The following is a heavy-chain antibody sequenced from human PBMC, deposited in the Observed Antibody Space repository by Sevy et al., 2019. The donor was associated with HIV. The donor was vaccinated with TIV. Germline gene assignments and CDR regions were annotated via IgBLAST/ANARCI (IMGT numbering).Heavy chain of an antibody. CDR2: IKQDGSVK. D-gene: IGHD6-13*01. CDR1: GFTLNNYW. V-gene: IGHV3-7*01. Sequence: GGSLRLSCAASGFTLNNYWRNWVRQAPGKGLEWVANIKQDGSVKYYVDSVKGRFTISRENARNLVFMQMNGMRVEATALYYCVRAKAADGSFWGQGTLVTVSS. CDR3: VRAKAADGSF. J-gene: IGHJ4*02.